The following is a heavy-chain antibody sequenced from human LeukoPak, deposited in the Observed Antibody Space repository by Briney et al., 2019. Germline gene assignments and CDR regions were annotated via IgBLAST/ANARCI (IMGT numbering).Heavy chain of an antibody. CDR1: NGSISGHY. Sequence: SETLSLTCYVSNGSISGHYWSWIRQPPGKGLEWIGYIYYSGSTNYNPSLRSRVTISVDTSKNQFSLKLASVTAADSAMYYCARVNYDFWSSADYWGQGTLVTVSS. V-gene: IGHV4-59*11. CDR3: ARVNYDFWSSADY. D-gene: IGHD3-3*01. CDR2: IYYSGST. J-gene: IGHJ4*02.